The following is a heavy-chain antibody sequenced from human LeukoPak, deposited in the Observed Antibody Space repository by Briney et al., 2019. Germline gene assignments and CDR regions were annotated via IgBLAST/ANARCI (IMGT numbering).Heavy chain of an antibody. Sequence: GGSLRLSCATSGFTVSSKYMSWVRQAPGKGLEWVSVIYSGGSTYYADSVKGRFTISRDNSKNTLYLQMNSLRAEDTAVYYCAKDLVRGIAVAGIPPLPTYYFDYWGQGTLVTVSS. V-gene: IGHV3-53*01. D-gene: IGHD6-19*01. J-gene: IGHJ4*02. CDR3: AKDLVRGIAVAGIPPLPTYYFDY. CDR1: GFTVSSKY. CDR2: IYSGGST.